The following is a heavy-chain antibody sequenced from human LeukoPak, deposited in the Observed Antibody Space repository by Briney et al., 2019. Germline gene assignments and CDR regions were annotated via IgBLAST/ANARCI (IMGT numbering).Heavy chain of an antibody. CDR1: GYTFTNYD. V-gene: IGHV1-8*01. Sequence: GASVKVSCKASGYTFTNYDINWVRQATGQGLEWMGWMNPNSGNTSYAQKFQGRVTMTRNTSISTAYMELSSLRSEDTAVYYCAVGYSSGWYYYYYYMDVWGKGTTVTVSS. D-gene: IGHD6-19*01. J-gene: IGHJ6*03. CDR2: MNPNSGNT. CDR3: AVGYSSGWYYYYYYMDV.